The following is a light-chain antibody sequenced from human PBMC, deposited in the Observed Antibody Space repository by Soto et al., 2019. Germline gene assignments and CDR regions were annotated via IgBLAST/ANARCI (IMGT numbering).Light chain of an antibody. CDR1: QLVSRH. CDR3: QQYDNWPWT. Sequence: VMTQSPATLYLSPGDRATLSCRASQLVSRHLAWYQQRPGQAPRLLIYGASTRATGVPARFSGSQSGTEFTLTITSLQSEDFAVYYCQQYDNWPWTFGQGTKVEIQ. J-gene: IGKJ1*01. CDR2: GAS. V-gene: IGKV3-15*01.